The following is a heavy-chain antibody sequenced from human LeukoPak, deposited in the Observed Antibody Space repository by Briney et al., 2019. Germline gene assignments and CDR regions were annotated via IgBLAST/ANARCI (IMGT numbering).Heavy chain of an antibody. D-gene: IGHD6-13*01. V-gene: IGHV3-21*01. Sequence: PGGSLRLSCEASGFTFNTYSMNWARQAPGKGLEWVSSIDSSGGYMFYADSVKGRFTISRDNSKNTLYLQMNSLRAEDTAVYYCAKDHGSYSSSWYSPDFDYWGQGTLVTVSS. CDR3: AKDHGSYSSSWYSPDFDY. J-gene: IGHJ4*02. CDR2: IDSSGGYM. CDR1: GFTFNTYS.